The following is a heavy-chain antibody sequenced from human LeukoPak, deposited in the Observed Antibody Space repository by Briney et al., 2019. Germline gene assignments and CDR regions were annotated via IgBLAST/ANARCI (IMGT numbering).Heavy chain of an antibody. CDR1: GYTFTGYY. CDR2: INPNSGGT. V-gene: IGHV1-2*02. CDR3: ATARLDY. Sequence: RASVKVSCKASGYTFTGYYMHWVRQAPGQGLEWMGWINPNSGGTNYAQKFQGRVTMTEDTSTDTAYMELSSLRSEDTAVYYCATARLDYWGQGTLVTVSS. D-gene: IGHD6-6*01. J-gene: IGHJ4*02.